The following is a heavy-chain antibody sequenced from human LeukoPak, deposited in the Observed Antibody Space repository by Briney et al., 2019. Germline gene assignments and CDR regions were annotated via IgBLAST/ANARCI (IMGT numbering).Heavy chain of an antibody. Sequence: PGGSLRLSCAASGFPFSSYAMSWVRQAPGKGLQWVSGISVSGVSTYYADSVKGRFTISRDNSKNTLYLQMNSLRAEDTALYYCARDPYGDYVFDYWGQGTLVTVSS. CDR2: ISVSGVST. CDR1: GFPFSSYA. J-gene: IGHJ4*02. D-gene: IGHD4-17*01. CDR3: ARDPYGDYVFDY. V-gene: IGHV3-23*01.